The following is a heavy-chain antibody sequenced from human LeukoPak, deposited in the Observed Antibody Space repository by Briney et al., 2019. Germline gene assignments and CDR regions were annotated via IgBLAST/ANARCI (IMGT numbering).Heavy chain of an antibody. J-gene: IGHJ6*02. CDR2: IRGKAYGGTT. CDR1: GFTFGDYA. CDR3: SGDGSRIHYGMDV. Sequence: GGSLRLSCTASGFTFGDYAMSWVRQAPGKGLEWVGFIRGKAYGGTTEYAASVRGRFTISRDDSKSIAYLQVNSLKTEDTAVYYCSGDGSRIHYGMDVWGQGTTVTVSS. V-gene: IGHV3-49*04. D-gene: IGHD1-26*01.